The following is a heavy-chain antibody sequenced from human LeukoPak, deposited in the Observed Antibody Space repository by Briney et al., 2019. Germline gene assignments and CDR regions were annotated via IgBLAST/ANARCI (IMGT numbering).Heavy chain of an antibody. CDR1: GGTFSSYA. CDR2: IIPIFGTA. CDR3: AKDGGYDFGSYYFDY. D-gene: IGHD5-12*01. Sequence: ASVKVSCKASGGTFSSYAISWVRQAPGQGLEWMGGIIPIFGTANYAQKFQGRVTITTDESTSTAYMELSSLRAEDTAVYYCAKDGGYDFGSYYFDYWGQGTLVTVSS. J-gene: IGHJ4*02. V-gene: IGHV1-69*05.